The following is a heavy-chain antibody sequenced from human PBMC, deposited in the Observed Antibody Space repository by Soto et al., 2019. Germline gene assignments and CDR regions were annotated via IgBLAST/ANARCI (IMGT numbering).Heavy chain of an antibody. CDR3: ARTTTLENYFDY. Sequence: KPSETLSLTCTVSGGSFSSYYWSWIRRPPGKGLEWIGYIYYTGSIIYNPSLKSRVTMSVDMSMKQFSLKLNSVTAADTAVYYCARTTTLENYFDYWGQGTLVTVS. J-gene: IGHJ4*02. V-gene: IGHV4-59*01. CDR1: GGSFSSYY. CDR2: IYYTGSI. D-gene: IGHD2-15*01.